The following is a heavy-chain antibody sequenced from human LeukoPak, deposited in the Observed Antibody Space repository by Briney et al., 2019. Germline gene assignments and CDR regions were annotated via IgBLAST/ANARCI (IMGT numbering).Heavy chain of an antibody. V-gene: IGHV3-23*01. CDR3: ATIGFFWSGYFPFDY. CDR1: GFTFSSYS. CDR2: ISGSGGST. D-gene: IGHD3-3*01. Sequence: PGGSLRLSCAASGFTFSSYSMSWVRQAPGKELEWVSAISGSGGSTYYADSVKGRFTISRDNCKNTVYLQMNSLRAEDTAVYYCATIGFFWSGYFPFDYWGQGTLVTVSS. J-gene: IGHJ4*02.